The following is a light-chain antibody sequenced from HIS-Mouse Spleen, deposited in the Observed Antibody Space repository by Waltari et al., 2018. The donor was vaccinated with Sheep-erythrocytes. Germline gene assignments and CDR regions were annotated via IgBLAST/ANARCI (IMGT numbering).Light chain of an antibody. Sequence: SYELTQPPSVSVSPGQTASITCSGDKLGDKYACWYQQKPVHSPVLVIYQDSKRPSGIHERCSGSNSGNTATLTISGTQAMDEADYYCQAWDSSTVVFGGGTKLTVL. J-gene: IGLJ2*01. CDR3: QAWDSSTVV. V-gene: IGLV3-1*01. CDR1: KLGDKY. CDR2: QDS.